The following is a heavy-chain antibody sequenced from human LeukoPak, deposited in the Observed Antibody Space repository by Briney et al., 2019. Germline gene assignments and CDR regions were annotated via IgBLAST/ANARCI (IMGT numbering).Heavy chain of an antibody. Sequence: PGGSLRLSCAASGFTFSSYAMHWVRQAPGKGLEWVSAISGSGGSTYYADSVKGRFTISRDNSKNTLYLQMNSLRAEDTAVYYCAKAPMVRGVIYYWGQGTLVTVSS. CDR3: AKAPMVRGVIYY. V-gene: IGHV3-23*01. D-gene: IGHD3-10*01. J-gene: IGHJ4*02. CDR2: ISGSGGST. CDR1: GFTFSSYA.